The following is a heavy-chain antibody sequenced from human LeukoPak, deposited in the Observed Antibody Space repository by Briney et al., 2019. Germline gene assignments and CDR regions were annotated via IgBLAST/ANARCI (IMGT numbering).Heavy chain of an antibody. D-gene: IGHD6-13*01. Sequence: PGESLRLSCAASGFTFSSYAMSWVRQAPGRGLEWVSAISGSGGSTYYADSVKGRFTISRDNSKNTLYLQMNSLRAEDTAVYYCAKVAAAGKIHCDYWGQGTLVTVSS. J-gene: IGHJ4*02. CDR1: GFTFSSYA. CDR2: ISGSGGST. V-gene: IGHV3-23*01. CDR3: AKVAAAGKIHCDY.